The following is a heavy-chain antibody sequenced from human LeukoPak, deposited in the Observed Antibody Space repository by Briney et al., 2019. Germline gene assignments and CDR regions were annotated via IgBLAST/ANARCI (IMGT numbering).Heavy chain of an antibody. CDR3: AKVQGGGNWFDP. CDR1: GFTFSDYY. J-gene: IGHJ5*02. D-gene: IGHD3-16*01. CDR2: ISSSSSYT. Sequence: KPGGSLRLSCAASGFTFSDYYMSWIRQAPGKGLEWVSYISSSSSYTNYADSVKGRFTISRDNAKNSLYLQMNSLRAEDTAVYYWAKVQGGGNWFDPWGQGTLVTISS. V-gene: IGHV3-11*05.